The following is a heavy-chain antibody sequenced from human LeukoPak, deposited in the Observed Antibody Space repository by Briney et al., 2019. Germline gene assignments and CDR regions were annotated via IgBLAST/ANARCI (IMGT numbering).Heavy chain of an antibody. D-gene: IGHD6-19*01. V-gene: IGHV3-53*01. CDR3: ARLSGWFDY. Sequence: PGGSLRLSCAASGFTVGSNYMSWVRQAPGKGLEWVSLIYSGGTTYYAESVKGRFTISRDNSKNTLYLQMNSLRAEDTAVYYCARLSGWFDYWGQGTLVTVSS. CDR2: IYSGGTT. CDR1: GFTVGSNY. J-gene: IGHJ4*02.